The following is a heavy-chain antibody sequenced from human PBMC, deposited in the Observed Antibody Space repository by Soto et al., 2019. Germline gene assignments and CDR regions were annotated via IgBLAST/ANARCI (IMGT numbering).Heavy chain of an antibody. V-gene: IGHV3-21*01. CDR2: ISSTSTYI. J-gene: IGHJ4*02. CDR1: GFTFRSYS. D-gene: IGHD6-19*01. CDR3: ARTDASGAPFDH. Sequence: VQLVESGGGLVKPGGSLRLSCAASGFTFRSYSMNWVRQAPGKGLEWVSSISSTSTYIYYADSLKGRFTISRDNAKKSFYLQMNNVTAKDTAVYYCARTDASGAPFDHWGQGTLVTVSS.